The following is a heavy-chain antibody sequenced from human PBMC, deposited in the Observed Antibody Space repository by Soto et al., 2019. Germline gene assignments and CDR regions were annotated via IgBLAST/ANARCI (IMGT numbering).Heavy chain of an antibody. CDR3: ARGQAYDFWSGLTFDP. Sequence: GASVKVSCKASGYTFTGCYMHWVRQAPGQGLEWMGWINPNSGGTNYAQKFRGWVTMTRDTSISTAYMELSRLRSDDTAVYYCARGQAYDFWSGLTFDPWGQGTLVTVSS. D-gene: IGHD3-3*01. V-gene: IGHV1-2*04. CDR1: GYTFTGCY. CDR2: INPNSGGT. J-gene: IGHJ5*02.